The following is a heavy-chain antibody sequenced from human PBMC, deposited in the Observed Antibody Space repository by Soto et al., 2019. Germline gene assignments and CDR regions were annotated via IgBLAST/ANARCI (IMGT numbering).Heavy chain of an antibody. CDR1: GFTFSSYS. D-gene: IGHD2-2*01. J-gene: IGHJ4*02. Sequence: PGGSLRLSCAASGFTFSSYSMNWVRQAPGKGLEWVSYISSSSSTIYYADSVKGRFTISRDNAKNSLYLQMNSLRAEDTAVYYCARDLLVVPAARAPEYWGQGTLVTVSS. V-gene: IGHV3-48*01. CDR2: ISSSSSTI. CDR3: ARDLLVVPAARAPEY.